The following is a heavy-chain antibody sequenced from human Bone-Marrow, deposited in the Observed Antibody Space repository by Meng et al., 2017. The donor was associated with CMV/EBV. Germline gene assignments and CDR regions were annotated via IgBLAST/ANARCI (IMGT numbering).Heavy chain of an antibody. D-gene: IGHD6-6*01. Sequence: SETLSLTCTVSGGSISDYYWSWIRQPPGKGLEWIGYIYYSGSTNYNPSLKSRVTISVDTSKNQLSLKLSSVTAADTAVYYCARPKYSTSSPFDDWGRGTLATVSS. V-gene: IGHV4-59*01. CDR3: ARPKYSTSSPFDD. CDR2: IYYSGST. J-gene: IGHJ4*02. CDR1: GGSISDYY.